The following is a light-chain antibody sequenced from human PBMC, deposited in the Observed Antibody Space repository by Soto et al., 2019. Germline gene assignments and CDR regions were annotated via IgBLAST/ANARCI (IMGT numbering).Light chain of an antibody. J-gene: IGKJ4*01. Sequence: EVVLRQSPAPLSVSPGEGATLSCRASQGNGDTLAWYQHKPGQTPRLLIYDTSTRATGVPARFSGSRSGTEFTLTINSLQSEDFAVYYCQRYNNWPLTFGGGTKV. V-gene: IGKV3-15*01. CDR3: QRYNNWPLT. CDR2: DTS. CDR1: QGNGDT.